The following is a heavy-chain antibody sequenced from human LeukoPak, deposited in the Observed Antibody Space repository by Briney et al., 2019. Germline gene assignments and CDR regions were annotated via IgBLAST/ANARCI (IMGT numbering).Heavy chain of an antibody. V-gene: IGHV1-8*03. CDR3: ARGRRLRGVTSRPIYYYYYMDV. D-gene: IGHD3-10*01. CDR1: GYTFNTFD. Sequence: ASVKLSCKASGYTFNTFDINWGRQATGQGPEWMGWVNPYNDKTVYAPKFQGRVSISSNNSINTAYMEFSGLKSDDTAVYYCARGRRLRGVTSRPIYYYYYMDVWGGGTTVTVSS. CDR2: VNPYNDKT. J-gene: IGHJ6*03.